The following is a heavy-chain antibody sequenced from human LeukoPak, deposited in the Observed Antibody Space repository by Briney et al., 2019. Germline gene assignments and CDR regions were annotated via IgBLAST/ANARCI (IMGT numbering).Heavy chain of an antibody. J-gene: IGHJ4*02. V-gene: IGHV1-69*05. D-gene: IGHD3-22*01. CDR3: ARVAYYYDSSGYSCFDY. Sequence: SVKVSCKASGGTFSSYAISWVRQAPGQGLEWMGGIIPIFGTANYAQKFQGRVTITTDESTSTVYMELSSLRSEDTTVYYCARVAYYYDSSGYSCFDYWGQGTLVTVSS. CDR1: GGTFSSYA. CDR2: IIPIFGTA.